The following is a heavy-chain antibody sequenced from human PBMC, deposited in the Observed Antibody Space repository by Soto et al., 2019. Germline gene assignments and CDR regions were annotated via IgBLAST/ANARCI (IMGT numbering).Heavy chain of an antibody. CDR3: ARPNYGSGSYYIWFDY. D-gene: IGHD3-10*01. J-gene: IGHJ4*02. CDR1: GGSFSGYY. CDR2: INHSGST. Sequence: PSETLSLTCAVYGGSFSGYYWSWIRQPPGKGLEWIGEINHSGSTNYNPSLKSRVTISVDTSKNQFSLKLSSVTAADTAVYYCARPNYGSGSYYIWFDYWGQGTLVTVSS. V-gene: IGHV4-34*01.